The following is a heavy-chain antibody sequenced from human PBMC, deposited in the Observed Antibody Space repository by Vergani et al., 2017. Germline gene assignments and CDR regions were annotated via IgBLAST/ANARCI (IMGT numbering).Heavy chain of an antibody. J-gene: IGHJ4*02. CDR2: ISYDGSNK. CDR3: AKDSTPYHSSGWYAY. Sequence: QVQLVESGGGVVQPGRSLRLSCAASGFTFSSYGMHWVRQAPGKGLEWVAVISYDGSNKYYADSVKGRFTISRDNSKKTLYLQMNSLRAEDTAVYYCAKDSTPYHSSGWYAYWGQGTLVTVSS. V-gene: IGHV3-30*18. CDR1: GFTFSSYG. D-gene: IGHD6-19*01.